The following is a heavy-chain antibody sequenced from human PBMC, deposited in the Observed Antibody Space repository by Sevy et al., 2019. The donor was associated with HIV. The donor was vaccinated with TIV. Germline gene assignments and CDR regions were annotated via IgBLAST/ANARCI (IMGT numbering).Heavy chain of an antibody. CDR1: GFTFNSYW. CDR3: AREGSSYDPYYNHYGMDV. D-gene: IGHD5-12*01. V-gene: IGHV3-7*01. J-gene: IGHJ6*02. Sequence: GGSLRLSCSTSGFTFNSYWLTWARQAPGKGLEWVANINQDGSEKNYVDSVKGRFTISRDNAQKSVFLQMRALRAADTGVYYCAREGSSYDPYYNHYGMDVWGQGTTVTVSS. CDR2: INQDGSEK.